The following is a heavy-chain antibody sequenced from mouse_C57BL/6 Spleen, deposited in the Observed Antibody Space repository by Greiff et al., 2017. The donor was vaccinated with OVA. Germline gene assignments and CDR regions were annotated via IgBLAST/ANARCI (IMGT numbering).Heavy chain of an antibody. J-gene: IGHJ2*01. Sequence: QVHVKQPGAELVRPGSSVKLSCKASGYTFTSYWMHWVKQRPIQGLEWIGNIDPSDSETHYNQKFKDKATLTVDKSSSTAYMQLSSLTSEDSAVYYCARQGGGHFDYWGQGTTLTVSS. CDR2: IDPSDSET. V-gene: IGHV1-52*01. CDR1: GYTFTSYW. D-gene: IGHD1-1*02. CDR3: ARQGGGHFDY.